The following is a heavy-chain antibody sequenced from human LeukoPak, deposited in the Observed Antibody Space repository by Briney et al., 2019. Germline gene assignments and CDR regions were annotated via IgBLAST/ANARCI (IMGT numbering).Heavy chain of an antibody. CDR1: GFTFSSYA. Sequence: GGSLRLSCAASGFTFSSYAMSWVRRAPGKGLEWVSAISGSGGSTYYADSVKGRFTISRDNSKNTLYLQMNSLRAEDTAVYYCAIAGDILTGYYTSNPGEYFQHWGQGTLVTVSS. D-gene: IGHD3-9*01. V-gene: IGHV3-23*01. J-gene: IGHJ1*01. CDR2: ISGSGGST. CDR3: AIAGDILTGYYTSNPGEYFQH.